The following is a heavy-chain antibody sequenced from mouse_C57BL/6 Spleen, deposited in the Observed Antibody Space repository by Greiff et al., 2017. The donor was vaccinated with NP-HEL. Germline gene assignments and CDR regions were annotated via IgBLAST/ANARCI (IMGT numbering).Heavy chain of an antibody. Sequence: VQLQQSGAELVKPGASVKISCKASGYAFSSYWMNWVKQRPGKGLEWIGQIYPGDGDTNYNGKFKGKATLTADKSSSTAYMQLSSLTSEDSAVYVCARETAQVPYYFDYWGQGTTLTVSS. V-gene: IGHV1-80*01. CDR1: GYAFSSYW. D-gene: IGHD3-2*02. CDR2: IYPGDGDT. CDR3: ARETAQVPYYFDY. J-gene: IGHJ2*01.